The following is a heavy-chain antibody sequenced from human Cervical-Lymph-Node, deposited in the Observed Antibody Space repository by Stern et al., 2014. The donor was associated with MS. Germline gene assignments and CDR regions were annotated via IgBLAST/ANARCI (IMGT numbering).Heavy chain of an antibody. J-gene: IGHJ3*02. CDR2: IYSSGST. Sequence: VQLVESGPGLVKPSQTLSLTCIVSGGSVGSREYYWNWIRQPPGKGLEWIGYIYSSGSTYYNPSLKSRVSVSVDASKDQISLKLSSVTVADTAVYYCARGGFECSDGSCSEDAFDIWGQGTMVSVSS. D-gene: IGHD2-15*01. CDR1: GGSVGSREYY. CDR3: ARGGFECSDGSCSEDAFDI. V-gene: IGHV4-30-4*01.